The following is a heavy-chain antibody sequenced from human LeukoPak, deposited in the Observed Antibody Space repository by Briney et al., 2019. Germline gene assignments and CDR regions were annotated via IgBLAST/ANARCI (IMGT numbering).Heavy chain of an antibody. CDR1: GFTFSSYA. D-gene: IGHD6-19*01. J-gene: IGHJ4*02. CDR3: PKQSYASGWNPFDY. CDR2: VSGGGVTT. V-gene: IGHV3-23*01. Sequence: GGSLRLSCAASGFTFSSYAMSWVRQAPGKGLEWVSTVSGGGVTTYYADSAKGRSTISRDNSKNTLYLQMNSLTAEDTAVYYCPKQSYASGWNPFDYRGQGTLVTVSS.